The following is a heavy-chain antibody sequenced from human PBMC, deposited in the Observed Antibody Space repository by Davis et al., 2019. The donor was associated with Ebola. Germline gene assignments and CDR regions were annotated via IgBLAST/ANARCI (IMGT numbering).Heavy chain of an antibody. J-gene: IGHJ3*01. D-gene: IGHD3-16*01. CDR2: IHYGGST. Sequence: PSETLSLTCTVSGGSISSDHYYLGCIRQPPGQGLEWIANIHYGGSTFYNPSLKSRVTISVDTSKNQFSLKLTSVTAADTAVYFCARPVGGVAARWGAFDVWGQGTKVFVSS. CDR3: ARPVGGVAARWGAFDV. CDR1: GGSISSDHYY. V-gene: IGHV4-39*01.